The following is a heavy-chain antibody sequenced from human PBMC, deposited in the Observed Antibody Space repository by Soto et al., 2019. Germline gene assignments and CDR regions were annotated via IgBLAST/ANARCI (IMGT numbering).Heavy chain of an antibody. CDR1: GGSISSYY. J-gene: IGHJ4*02. V-gene: IGHV4-59*12. CDR2: IYYSGST. D-gene: IGHD6-13*01. Sequence: PSETLSLTCTVSGGSISSYYWSWIRQPPGKGLEWIGYIYYSGSTNYNPSLKSRVTISVDTSKNQFSLKLSSVTAADTAVYYCARRGSYSNSWHRFDYWGQGTLVNVSS. CDR3: ARRGSYSNSWHRFDY.